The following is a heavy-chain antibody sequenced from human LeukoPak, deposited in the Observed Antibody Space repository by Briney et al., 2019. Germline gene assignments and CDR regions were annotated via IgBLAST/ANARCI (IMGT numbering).Heavy chain of an antibody. V-gene: IGHV4-59*12. Sequence: PSETLSLTCTVSGASISGYYWSWIRQPPGKGLEWIGYIYHSGSTYYNPSLKSRVTISVDRSKNQFSLKLSSVTAADTAVYYCARDQLERPGALDYWGQGTLVTVSS. CDR3: ARDQLERPGALDY. CDR1: GASISGYY. J-gene: IGHJ4*02. D-gene: IGHD1-1*01. CDR2: IYHSGST.